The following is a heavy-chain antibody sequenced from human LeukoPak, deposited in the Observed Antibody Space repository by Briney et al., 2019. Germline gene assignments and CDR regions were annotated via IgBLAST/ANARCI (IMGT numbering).Heavy chain of an antibody. V-gene: IGHV3-48*01. CDR2: ISSSGSAI. CDR1: GFPLSSYS. D-gene: IGHD2-15*01. CDR3: VRVKGSFFDY. J-gene: IGHJ4*02. Sequence: GGSLRHSCAASGFPLSSYSINWVRQAPGKGLEWVSYISSSGSAIYYVDSVKGRFTVSRDNAKNSLFLQMNSPRAEDTAVYYCVRVKGSFFDYSGQG.